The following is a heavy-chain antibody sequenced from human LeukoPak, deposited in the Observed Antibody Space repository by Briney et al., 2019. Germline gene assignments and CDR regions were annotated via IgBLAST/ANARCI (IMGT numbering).Heavy chain of an antibody. J-gene: IGHJ4*02. CDR1: GFTFDDYA. Sequence: GRSLRLSCAASGFTFDDYAMHWVRQAPGKGLEWVSGISWNSGSIGYADSVKGRFTISRDNAKNSLYLQMNSLRAEDTALYYCAKDWAPEYSSSAPDYWGQGTLVTVSS. D-gene: IGHD6-6*01. V-gene: IGHV3-9*01. CDR3: AKDWAPEYSSSAPDY. CDR2: ISWNSGSI.